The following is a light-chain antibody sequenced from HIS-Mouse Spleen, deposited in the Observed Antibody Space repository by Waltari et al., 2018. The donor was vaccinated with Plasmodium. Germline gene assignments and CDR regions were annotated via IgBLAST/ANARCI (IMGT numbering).Light chain of an antibody. J-gene: IGLJ3*02. V-gene: IGLV3-19*01. Sequence: SSELTQDPAVSVALGQTVRITCQGDSLRSYYASWYQQKPGQATVLVIYGKNKRPSGIPERFSGASSGKMATLTISGAQAEDEAEYYWYSTDSSGNHRVFGGGTKLTVL. CDR1: SLRSYY. CDR2: GKN. CDR3: YSTDSSGNHRV.